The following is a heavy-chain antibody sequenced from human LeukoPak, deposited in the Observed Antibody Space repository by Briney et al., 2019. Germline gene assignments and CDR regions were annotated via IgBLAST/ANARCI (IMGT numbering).Heavy chain of an antibody. CDR2: ISSSSSTI. D-gene: IGHD3-10*01. CDR1: GFTFSSYS. CDR3: ARAYVSGRGAFDI. V-gene: IGHV3-48*02. Sequence: SGGFLRLSCAASGFTFSSYSMNWGRQAPGKGLQWVSYISSSSSTIYYADSVKGRFTISRDNAKNSLYLQMNSLRDEDTAVYYCARAYVSGRGAFDIWGQGTMVAVSS. J-gene: IGHJ3*02.